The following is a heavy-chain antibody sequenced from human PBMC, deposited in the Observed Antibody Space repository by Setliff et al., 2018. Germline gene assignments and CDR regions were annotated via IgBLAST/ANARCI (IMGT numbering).Heavy chain of an antibody. CDR1: GFTSGNKD. Sequence: QSGGSLRLSCAASGFTSGNKDIHWVRQAPGKGLEWVALIRYDGRSEYADSVKGRFSMSRDNSKNTLYLQMNSLRTEDTAVYYCATDGAQNYNLDYWGQGTLVTVSS. CDR3: ATDGAQNYNLDY. V-gene: IGHV3-30*02. J-gene: IGHJ4*02. D-gene: IGHD1-1*01. CDR2: IRYDGRSE.